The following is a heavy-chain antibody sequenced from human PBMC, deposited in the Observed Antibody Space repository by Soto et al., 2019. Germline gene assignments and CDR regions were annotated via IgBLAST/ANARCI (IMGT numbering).Heavy chain of an antibody. CDR1: GYTFTSYA. D-gene: IGHD2-15*01. CDR2: INAGNGNT. Sequence: GASVKVSCKASGYTFTSYAMHWVRQAPGQRLEWMGWINAGNGNTKYSQKFQGRVTITRDTSASTAYLQWSSLKASDTAMYYCARVVVAAYYGMDVWGQGTTVTVSS. V-gene: IGHV1-3*01. CDR3: ARVVVAAYYGMDV. J-gene: IGHJ6*02.